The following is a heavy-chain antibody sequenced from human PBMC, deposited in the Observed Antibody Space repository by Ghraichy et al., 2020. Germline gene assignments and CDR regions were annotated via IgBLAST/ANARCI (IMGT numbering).Heavy chain of an antibody. Sequence: GGSLRLSCAASGFTFSSYGMHWVRQAPGKGLEWVAVISYDGSNKYYADSVKGRFTISRDNSKNTLYLQMNSLRAEDTAVYYCAKDLGIVVVNADGMDVWGQGTTVTVSS. D-gene: IGHD3-22*01. CDR1: GFTFSSYG. J-gene: IGHJ6*02. CDR2: ISYDGSNK. CDR3: AKDLGIVVVNADGMDV. V-gene: IGHV3-30*18.